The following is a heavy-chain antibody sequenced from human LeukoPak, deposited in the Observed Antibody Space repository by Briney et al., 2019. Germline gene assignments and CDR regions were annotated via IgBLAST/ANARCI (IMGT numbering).Heavy chain of an antibody. CDR1: GGSISSYY. CDR2: IYYSGST. CDR3: ARCDSSGPKEGFDY. Sequence: SETLSLTCTVSGGSISSYYWSWIRQPPGKGLEWIGYIYYSGSTNYNPSLKSRVTISVDTSKNQFSLKLSSVTAADTAVYYCARCDSSGPKEGFDYWGQGTLVTVSS. D-gene: IGHD3-22*01. J-gene: IGHJ4*02. V-gene: IGHV4-59*01.